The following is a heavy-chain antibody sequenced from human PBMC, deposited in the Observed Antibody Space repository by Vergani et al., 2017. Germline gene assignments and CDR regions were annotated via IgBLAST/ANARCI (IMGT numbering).Heavy chain of an antibody. CDR3: AKIRAGSIVGGMLFDI. V-gene: IGHV3-9*01. CDR1: GFTFDDYA. J-gene: IGHJ3*02. Sequence: DVQLVESGGGLVQPGRSLRLSCAASGFTFDDYAMHWVRQAPGKGLEWVSGISWHSGSIGYADSVKGRFTIARDNAKNSLYLQMNSLRAENTALYYCAKIRAGSIVGGMLFDIWGRGTMVTVSS. CDR2: ISWHSGSI. D-gene: IGHD1-26*01.